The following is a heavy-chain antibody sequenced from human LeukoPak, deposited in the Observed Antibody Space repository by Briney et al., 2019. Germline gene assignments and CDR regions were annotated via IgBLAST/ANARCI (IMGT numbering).Heavy chain of an antibody. CDR2: INPSGGST. Sequence: ASVKVSCTASGYTFTSYYMHWVRQAPGQGLEWMGIINPSGGSTSYAQKFQGRVTMTRDTSTSTVYMELSSLRSEDTAVYYCARDGEIRVGIGRQKYYDILTGYPSYYYYGMDVWGQGTTVTVSS. CDR3: ARDGEIRVGIGRQKYYDILTGYPSYYYYGMDV. CDR1: GYTFTSYY. V-gene: IGHV1-46*01. D-gene: IGHD3-9*01. J-gene: IGHJ6*02.